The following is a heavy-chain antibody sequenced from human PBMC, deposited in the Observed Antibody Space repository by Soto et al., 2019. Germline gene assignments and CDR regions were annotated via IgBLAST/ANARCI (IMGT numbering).Heavy chain of an antibody. CDR3: ARDARRYYDSSGYYSNWFDP. CDR2: IIPIFGTA. J-gene: IGHJ5*02. CDR1: GGTFSSYA. D-gene: IGHD3-22*01. Sequence: QVQLVQSGAEVKKPGSSVKVSCKASGGTFSSYAISWVRQAPGQGLEWMGGIIPIFGTANYAQKFQGRVTITAAESTSTAYMELSSLRSEDTAVYYCARDARRYYDSSGYYSNWFDPWGQGTLVTVSS. V-gene: IGHV1-69*01.